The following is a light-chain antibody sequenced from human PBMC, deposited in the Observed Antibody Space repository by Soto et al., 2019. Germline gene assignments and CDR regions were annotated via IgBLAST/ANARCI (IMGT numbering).Light chain of an antibody. CDR1: SSDVGGYNY. CDR3: SSYTSSSTGVV. CDR2: DVS. J-gene: IGLJ2*01. V-gene: IGLV2-14*01. Sequence: QSALTQPASVSGSPGQSITISCTGTSSDVGGYNYVSWYQQHPGKAPKLMIYDVSNRPSGVSNRFSGSKSGNTASLTISGLQAEYEADYYCSSYTSSSTGVVFGGGTKLPS.